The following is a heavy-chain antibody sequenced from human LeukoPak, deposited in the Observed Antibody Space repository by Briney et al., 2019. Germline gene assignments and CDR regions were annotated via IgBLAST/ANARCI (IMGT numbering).Heavy chain of an antibody. CDR1: GLTFSSYA. D-gene: IGHD5-12*01. J-gene: IGHJ3*02. V-gene: IGHV3-30*04. CDR3: AKDYDDAFDM. Sequence: PGRSLRLSCAASGLTFSSYAMHWVRQAPGKGLEWVAVISYDGRNKYYPDSVKGRFTISRDNSKNTLYLQMNSLRAEDTAVYYCAKDYDDAFDMWGQGTMVTVSS. CDR2: ISYDGRNK.